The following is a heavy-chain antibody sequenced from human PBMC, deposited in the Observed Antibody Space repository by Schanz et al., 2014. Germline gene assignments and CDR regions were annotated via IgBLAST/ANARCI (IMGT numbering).Heavy chain of an antibody. Sequence: QVHLVQSGAEVHKPGASLKISCKASGYTFTNFFLHWVRQAPGQGLEWMGIINPSGGSTRYGQKFQGRITVTTDTSTSTAYMELRSLRSDDTAHYYCVRVPSRDVSFDLWGRGTLVTVSS. D-gene: IGHD3-16*01. CDR1: GYTFTNFF. CDR2: INPSGGST. V-gene: IGHV1-46*01. CDR3: VRVPSRDVSFDL. J-gene: IGHJ2*01.